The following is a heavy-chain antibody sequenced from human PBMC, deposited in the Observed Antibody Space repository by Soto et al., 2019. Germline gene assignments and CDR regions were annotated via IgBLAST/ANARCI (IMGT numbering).Heavy chain of an antibody. Sequence: EVQLVESGGGLVQPGGSLRLSCVASGFTFSNYWMYWVRQAPGEGLVWVSRINSDGSVSSYADSVKGRLTISRDNVKNTLYLQMDSLRAEDTAVYYCARGDCVGGTCSSLAGSFYYYMAVWGKGTTVTVFS. CDR3: ARGDCVGGTCSSLAGSFYYYMAV. CDR1: GFTFSNYW. D-gene: IGHD2-15*01. CDR2: INSDGSVS. J-gene: IGHJ6*03. V-gene: IGHV3-74*01.